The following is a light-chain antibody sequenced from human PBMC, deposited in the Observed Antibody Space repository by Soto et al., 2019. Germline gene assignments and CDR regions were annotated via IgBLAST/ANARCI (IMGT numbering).Light chain of an antibody. J-gene: IGLJ1*01. CDR1: SIDVGGYNY. CDR3: SSYTSSRTLYV. Sequence: QSVLTQPAYVSGSPGQSITISCTGTSIDVGGYNYVSWYQQHPGKAPKLMIYDVSNRPSGVSNRFSGSKSGNTASLTISGLQAEDEADYYCSSYTSSRTLYVFGTGTQLTVL. CDR2: DVS. V-gene: IGLV2-14*01.